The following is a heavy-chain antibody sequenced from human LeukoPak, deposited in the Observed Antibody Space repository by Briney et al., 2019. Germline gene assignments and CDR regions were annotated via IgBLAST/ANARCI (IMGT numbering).Heavy chain of an antibody. D-gene: IGHD6-13*01. CDR1: GGSIRSSSYY. Sequence: SETLSLTCTVSGGSIRSSSYYWGWIRQPPGKGLEWIGSIYYSGSTYYNPSLKSRVTISVDTSNNQFSLKLSSVPAADTAVYYCARVAQQYGRLDYFACWGQGTLVTVSS. CDR2: IYYSGST. J-gene: IGHJ4*02. V-gene: IGHV4-39*07. CDR3: ARVAQQYGRLDYFAC.